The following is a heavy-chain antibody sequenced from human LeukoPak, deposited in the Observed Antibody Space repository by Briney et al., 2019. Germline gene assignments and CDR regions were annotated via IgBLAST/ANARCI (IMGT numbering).Heavy chain of an antibody. D-gene: IGHD1-1*01. CDR3: ARDIWNGGRWFDP. CDR2: VYTRGNT. CDR1: GGSLSNSY. Sequence: SETLSLTCTVSGGSLSNSYWSWIRQPAGEGLEWIGRVYTRGNTDYNPSLKSRVTMSIDTSKNQFSLKLSSVTAADTAVYYCARDIWNGGRWFDPRGQGTLVIVSS. V-gene: IGHV4-4*07. J-gene: IGHJ5*02.